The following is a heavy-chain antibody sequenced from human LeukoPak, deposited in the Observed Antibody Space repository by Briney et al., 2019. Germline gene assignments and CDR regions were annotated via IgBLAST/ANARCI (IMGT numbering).Heavy chain of an antibody. V-gene: IGHV4-34*01. CDR2: INHSGST. Sequence: PSETLSLTCAVYGGSFSGYYWSWIRQPPGKGLEWIGEINHSGSTNYNPSLKSRVTISVDTSKNQFSLKLSSVTAADTAVYYCARIYTGYSSGLDYWGQGTLVTVSS. CDR1: GGSFSGYY. J-gene: IGHJ4*02. CDR3: ARIYTGYSSGLDY. D-gene: IGHD6-19*01.